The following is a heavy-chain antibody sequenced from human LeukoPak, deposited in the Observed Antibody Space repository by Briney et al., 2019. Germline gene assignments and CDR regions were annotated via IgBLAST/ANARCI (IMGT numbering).Heavy chain of an antibody. CDR3: ARGYSGGYWLSGEDAFDI. CDR2: IYHSGST. J-gene: IGHJ3*02. Sequence: PSETLSLTCTVSGYSISSGYYWGWIRQPPGKGLEWIGSIYHSGSTYYNPSLKSRVTISVDTSKNQFSLKLSSVTAADTAVYYCARGYSGGYWLSGEDAFDIWGQGTMVTVSS. D-gene: IGHD1-26*01. V-gene: IGHV4-38-2*02. CDR1: GYSISSGYY.